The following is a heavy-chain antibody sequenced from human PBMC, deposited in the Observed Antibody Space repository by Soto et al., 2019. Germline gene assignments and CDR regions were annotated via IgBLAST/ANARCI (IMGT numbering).Heavy chain of an antibody. J-gene: IGHJ4*02. CDR1: GCTISSYD. Sequence: XGSLRLSSAASGCTISSYDMSWVLQAPGKGLEWVSAISDRGDTTHYADSVKGLFTISRDTSKNTLYLQMNALRAEDTAVYYCAKDKPGTTSFDYWAQGTVVTVS. V-gene: IGHV3-23*01. CDR2: ISDRGDTT. CDR3: AKDKPGTTSFDY. D-gene: IGHD1-1*01.